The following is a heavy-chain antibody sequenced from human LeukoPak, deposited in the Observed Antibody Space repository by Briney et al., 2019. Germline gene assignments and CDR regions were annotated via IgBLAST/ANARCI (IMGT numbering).Heavy chain of an antibody. CDR1: GGSFSGYY. Sequence: KSSETLSLTCAVYGGSFSGYYWSWIRQPPGKGLEWIGEINHSGSTNYNPSLKSRVTISVDTSKNQFSLKLSSVTAADTAVYYCARGGRVRGVIIIAVRGAFDYWGQGTLVTVSS. CDR2: INHSGST. V-gene: IGHV4-34*01. D-gene: IGHD3-10*01. J-gene: IGHJ4*02. CDR3: ARGGRVRGVIIIAVRGAFDY.